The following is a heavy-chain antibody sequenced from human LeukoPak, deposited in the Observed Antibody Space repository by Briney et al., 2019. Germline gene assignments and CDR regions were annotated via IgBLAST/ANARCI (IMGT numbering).Heavy chain of an antibody. V-gene: IGHV3-53*04. CDR2: IHSGGTT. Sequence: GGSLRLSCAVSGFTVSSNYMTWVRQAPGKGLEWVSVIHSGGTTYYADSVKGRFTISRHNSENTLYLQMNSLRTEDTAVYYCARWKIGRIAAAGTLDYFDYWGQGTLVTVSS. CDR3: ARWKIGRIAAAGTLDYFDY. J-gene: IGHJ4*02. D-gene: IGHD6-13*01. CDR1: GFTVSSNY.